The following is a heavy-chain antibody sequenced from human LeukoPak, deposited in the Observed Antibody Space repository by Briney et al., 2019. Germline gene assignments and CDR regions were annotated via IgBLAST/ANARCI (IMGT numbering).Heavy chain of an antibody. Sequence: GGSLRLSCAASGFSFSSYWMTWVRQAPGKGLEWVANIKRDGSDKYYLDSVKGRSTISRDNAKNSLYLQMNSLRAEDTAVYYCARDPPWDDDPFDIWGQGTMVTVSS. CDR1: GFSFSSYW. D-gene: IGHD1-26*01. V-gene: IGHV3-7*04. CDR3: ARDPPWDDDPFDI. J-gene: IGHJ3*02. CDR2: IKRDGSDK.